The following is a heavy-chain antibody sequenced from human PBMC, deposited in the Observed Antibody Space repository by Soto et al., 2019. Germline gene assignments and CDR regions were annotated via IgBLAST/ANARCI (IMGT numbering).Heavy chain of an antibody. Sequence: GGSLRLSCTPFGFNFDAYAMSWVRQAPGKRLEWVSAVTATAESAYYTDSVRGRFIITRDNSDNMLYLQMSSLRVEDTAIYFCARGRYYDSPQDLWGRGTQVTVSS. V-gene: IGHV3-23*01. D-gene: IGHD3-10*01. CDR1: GFNFDAYA. J-gene: IGHJ5*02. CDR2: VTATAESA. CDR3: ARGRYYDSPQDL.